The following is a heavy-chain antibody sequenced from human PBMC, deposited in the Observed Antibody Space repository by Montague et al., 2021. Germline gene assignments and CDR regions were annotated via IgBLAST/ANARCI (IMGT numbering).Heavy chain of an antibody. V-gene: IGHV4-34*01. CDR2: ITHNGRT. CDR1: GGSFNDYY. Sequence: SETLSLTCAGSGGSFNDYYWSWIRQSPGQGLEWLGDITHNGRTNSNPSLKSRVTLSVDTSKSHFSLNLTSVTAADTAVYFCARRPRITVTGRFDLWGEGTLVAVSS. J-gene: IGHJ4*02. CDR3: ARRPRITVTGRFDL. D-gene: IGHD4-11*01.